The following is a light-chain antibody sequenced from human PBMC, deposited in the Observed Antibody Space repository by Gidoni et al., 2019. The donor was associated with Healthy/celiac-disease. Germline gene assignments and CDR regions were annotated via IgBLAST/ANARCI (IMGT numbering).Light chain of an antibody. J-gene: IGLJ2*01. CDR2: DDG. Sequence: SYVLPQPPSVSVAPGQTARITCGGNNIGSKSVHWYQQKPGQAPVLVVYDDGDRPSGIPERFSGSNSGNTATLTISGVEAGDEADYYCQVWDSSSDHVVFGGGTKLTVL. V-gene: IGLV3-21*02. CDR1: NIGSKS. CDR3: QVWDSSSDHVV.